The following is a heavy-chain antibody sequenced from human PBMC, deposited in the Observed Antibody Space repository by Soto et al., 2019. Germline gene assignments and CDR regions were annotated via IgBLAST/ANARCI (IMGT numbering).Heavy chain of an antibody. CDR2: VYKSGDT. CDR3: VRGISY. J-gene: IGHJ4*02. Sequence: ASETLSLSCTVSGASISSGDNSWNWVRQHPGEGLEWIGSVYKSGDTSYTPSLKSRVIISADMSANQFSLQLTSVTAADTAIYHSVRGISYWGLGTLVTVTS. V-gene: IGHV4-31*03. D-gene: IGHD6-6*01. CDR1: GASISSGDNS.